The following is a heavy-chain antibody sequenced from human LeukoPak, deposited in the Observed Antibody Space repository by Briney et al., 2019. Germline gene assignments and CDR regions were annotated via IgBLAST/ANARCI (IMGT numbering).Heavy chain of an antibody. CDR1: GYRFTDYY. V-gene: IGHV1-2*02. CDR2: FNPETGGT. J-gene: IGHJ4*02. D-gene: IGHD6-13*01. Sequence: GASVKVSCKASGYRFTDYYMHWVRQAPGQGLEWMGWFNPETGGTKYAQRFQGRVTMTTDTTISTAYMELTRLRSDDTAVYYCAGALNSRSSSCWGQGTRVTVSS. CDR3: AGALNSRSSSC.